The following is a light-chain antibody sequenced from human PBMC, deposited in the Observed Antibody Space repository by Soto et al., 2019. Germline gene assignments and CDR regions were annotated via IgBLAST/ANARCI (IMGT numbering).Light chain of an antibody. CDR3: SSYTSSSTPLYV. CDR1: SSDVGGYNY. V-gene: IGLV2-14*01. Sequence: QSILAQPASVSGSPGQSITISCTGTSSDVGGYNYVSWYQQHPGKAPKLMIYEVSNRPSGVSNRFSGSKSGNTASLTISGIQAADEADYYCSSYTSSSTPLYVFGTGTKVTVL. CDR2: EVS. J-gene: IGLJ1*01.